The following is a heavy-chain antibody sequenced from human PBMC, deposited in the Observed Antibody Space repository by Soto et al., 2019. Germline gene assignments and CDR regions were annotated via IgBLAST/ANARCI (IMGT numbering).Heavy chain of an antibody. D-gene: IGHD2-15*01. Sequence: SVKVSCKASGFTFTSSAMQWVRQARGQRLEWIGWIVVGSGNTNYAQKFQERVTITRDMSTSTAYMELSSLRSEDTAVYYCAAAPLGYCSGGSCYSGENYDAFDIWGQGTMVTVAS. CDR2: IVVGSGNT. V-gene: IGHV1-58*02. CDR1: GFTFTSSA. J-gene: IGHJ3*02. CDR3: AAAPLGYCSGGSCYSGENYDAFDI.